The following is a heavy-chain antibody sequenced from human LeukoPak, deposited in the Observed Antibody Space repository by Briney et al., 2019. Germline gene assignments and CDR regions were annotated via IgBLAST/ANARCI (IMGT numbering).Heavy chain of an antibody. V-gene: IGHV3-66*01. CDR1: GFTVSSNH. CDR2: IYSGDIT. J-gene: IGHJ4*02. D-gene: IGHD4-17*01. CDR3: ARGATTTVTTDY. Sequence: GGSLRLSCAASGFTVSSNHMSWVRQAPGKGLEWVSVIYSGDITYYADSVKGRFTIFRDNSKNTLYLQMNSLRAEDTAVYYCARGATTTVTTDYWGQGTLVTVSS.